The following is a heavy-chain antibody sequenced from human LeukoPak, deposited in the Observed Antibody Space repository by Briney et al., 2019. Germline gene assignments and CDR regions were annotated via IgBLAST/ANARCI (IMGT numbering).Heavy chain of an antibody. CDR3: ARAGVCSTTSCDGGIDY. D-gene: IGHD2-2*01. J-gene: IGHJ4*02. Sequence: PGGSLRLSCAASGFTFSSHWMHWVRQAPGKGLVWVSRINSDGSSTSYADSVKGRFTISRDNAKNTLYLQMNSLRGEDAALYYCARAGVCSTTSCDGGIDYWGQGTLVTVSS. V-gene: IGHV3-74*01. CDR2: INSDGSST. CDR1: GFTFSSHW.